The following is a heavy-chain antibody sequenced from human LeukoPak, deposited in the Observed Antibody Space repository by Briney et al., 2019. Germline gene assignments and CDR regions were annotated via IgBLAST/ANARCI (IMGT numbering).Heavy chain of an antibody. CDR2: ISGSGGST. J-gene: IGHJ4*02. D-gene: IGHD3-22*01. V-gene: IGHV3-23*01. CDR1: GFAFSSYV. Sequence: GGSLRLSCAASGFAFSSYVMTWVRQAPGKGLEWVSGISGSGGSTDYADSVKGRFTISRDNSKNTLYMQMNSLRAEDTAVYYCASYDSSGYYHYFDYWGQGTLVTVSS. CDR3: ASYDSSGYYHYFDY.